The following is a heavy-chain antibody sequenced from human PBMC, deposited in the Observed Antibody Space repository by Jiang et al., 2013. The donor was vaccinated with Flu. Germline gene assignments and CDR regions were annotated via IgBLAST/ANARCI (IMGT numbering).Heavy chain of an antibody. CDR3: AKDGGYGSGNYYPEY. CDR1: RFTFSSYA. Sequence: QLVESGGGLVQPGGSLRLSCAASRFTFSSYAMSWVRQGPGKGLEWVSTISGGGGDTNYADSVKGRVTISRDNSKNTLYLQLNSLRVEDTAVYYCAKDGGYGSGNYYPEYWGQGTLVTVSS. V-gene: IGHV3-23*04. CDR2: ISGGGGDT. J-gene: IGHJ4*02. D-gene: IGHD3-10*01.